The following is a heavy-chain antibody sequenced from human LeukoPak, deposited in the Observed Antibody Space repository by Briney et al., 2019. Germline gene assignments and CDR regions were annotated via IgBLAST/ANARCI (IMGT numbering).Heavy chain of an antibody. J-gene: IGHJ6*03. CDR1: GGSISSSDYY. D-gene: IGHD1-1*01. V-gene: IGHV4-39*07. CDR3: ARVSWFPGTSYYYMDV. CDR2: IYYSGST. Sequence: SETLSLTCTVSGGSISSSDYYWGWIRQPPGKGLEWIGNIYYSGSTYYNPSLKSRVTISVDTSKNQFSLKLNSVTAADTAVYYCARVSWFPGTSYYYMDVWGKGTTVTVSS.